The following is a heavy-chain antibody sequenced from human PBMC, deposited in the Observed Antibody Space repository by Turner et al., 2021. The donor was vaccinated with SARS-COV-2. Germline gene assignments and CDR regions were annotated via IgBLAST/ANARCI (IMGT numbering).Heavy chain of an antibody. V-gene: IGHV1-8*03. CDR3: ARGGYCSRTSCSPYWYFDL. CDR1: GCTFTSYD. J-gene: IGHJ2*01. Sequence: QVQLVQAGAEVKKPGASVTVCCKASGCTFTSYDLNWVRQATGQGLEWMGWMSTDSGNTAYAQKFQGRVTITRNTSISTAYMELSSLRSEDTAVYYCARGGYCSRTSCSPYWYFDLWGRGTLVTVSS. CDR2: MSTDSGNT. D-gene: IGHD2-2*01.